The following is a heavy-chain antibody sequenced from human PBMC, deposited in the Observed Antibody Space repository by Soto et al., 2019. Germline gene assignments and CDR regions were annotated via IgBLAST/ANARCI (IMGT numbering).Heavy chain of an antibody. J-gene: IGHJ5*02. CDR3: TTGLTIFGVVIDP. Sequence: EVQLVESGGGLVKPGGSLRLSCAASGFTFSNALMSWVHQAPGKGLEWVGRIKSKTDGGTTDYAAPVKGRFTISRDDSKNTLYLQMNSLKTEDTAVYYCTTGLTIFGVVIDPWGQGTLVIVSS. V-gene: IGHV3-15*01. CDR2: IKSKTDGGTT. CDR1: GFTFSNAL. D-gene: IGHD3-3*01.